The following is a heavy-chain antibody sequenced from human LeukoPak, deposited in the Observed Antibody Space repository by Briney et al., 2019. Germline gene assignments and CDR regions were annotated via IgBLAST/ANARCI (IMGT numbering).Heavy chain of an antibody. V-gene: IGHV1-18*01. CDR1: GYTFTSYG. Sequence: ASVKVSCKASGYTFTSYGISWVRQAPGQGLEWMGWISAYNGNTNYAQKLQGRVTMTTDTSTSTAYMELSSLRPEDTAVYYCARGYRGPGVKWELRPPVYWGQGTLVTVSS. CDR2: ISAYNGNT. D-gene: IGHD1-26*01. CDR3: ARGYRGPGVKWELRPPVY. J-gene: IGHJ4*02.